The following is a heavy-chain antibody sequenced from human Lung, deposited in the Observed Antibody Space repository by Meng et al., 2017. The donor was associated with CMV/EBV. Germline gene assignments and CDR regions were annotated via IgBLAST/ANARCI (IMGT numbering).Heavy chain of an antibody. CDR2: IPHRGSS. CDR3: LRRSGGSV. V-gene: IGHV4-4*03. J-gene: IGHJ1*01. D-gene: IGHD3-10*01. Sequence: QWPERGPVPAQLKPLGPLALTFPVSGDPIPNHNWWGWVRQPPGKGLEWIGEIPHRGSSAYNPSLKSRVSMSIDKSKNQFSLKLTSVTAADTAVYHCLRRSGGSVWGQGTLVTVSS. CDR1: GDPIPNHNW.